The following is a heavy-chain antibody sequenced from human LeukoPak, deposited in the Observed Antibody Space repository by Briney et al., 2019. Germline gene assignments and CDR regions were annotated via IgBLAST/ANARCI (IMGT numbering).Heavy chain of an antibody. CDR2: IYYSGST. Sequence: SETLSLTCTVSGGSISSSSYYWGWIRQPPGKGLEWIGSIYYSGSTYYNPSLKSRVTISVDTSKNQFSLKLSSVTAADTAVYYCARVVSGWYAFDYWGQGTLVTVSS. J-gene: IGHJ4*02. CDR3: ARVVSGWYAFDY. V-gene: IGHV4-39*07. D-gene: IGHD6-19*01. CDR1: GGSISSSSYY.